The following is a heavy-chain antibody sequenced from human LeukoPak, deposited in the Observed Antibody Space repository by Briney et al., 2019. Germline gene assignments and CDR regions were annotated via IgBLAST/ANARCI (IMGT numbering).Heavy chain of an antibody. V-gene: IGHV1-2*02. CDR1: GYTFTGYY. CDR3: ARKIEYSSSSLEYYFDY. CDR2: INPNSGGT. D-gene: IGHD6-6*01. J-gene: IGHJ4*02. Sequence: ASVKVSCKASGYTFTGYYMHWVRQAPRQGLEWMGWINPNSGGTNYAQKFQGRVTMTRDTSISTAYMELSRLRSDDTAVYYCARKIEYSSSSLEYYFDYWGQGTLVTVSS.